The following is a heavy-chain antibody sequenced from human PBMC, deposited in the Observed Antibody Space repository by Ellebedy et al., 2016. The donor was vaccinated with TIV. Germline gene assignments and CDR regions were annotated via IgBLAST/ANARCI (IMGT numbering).Heavy chain of an antibody. Sequence: MPSETLSLTCSVSGGSISSYYCNRIRQPPGKALEWIGYIYYSGNTNYNPSLKSRVTISVDTSKNQFSLRLSSVTATDTAMYYCASGDSYGTFDYWGQGTLVTVSS. CDR3: ASGDSYGTFDY. CDR1: GGSISSYY. CDR2: IYYSGNT. D-gene: IGHD5-18*01. J-gene: IGHJ4*02. V-gene: IGHV4-59*01.